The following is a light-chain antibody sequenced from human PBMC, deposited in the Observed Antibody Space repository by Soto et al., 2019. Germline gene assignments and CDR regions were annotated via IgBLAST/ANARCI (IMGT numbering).Light chain of an antibody. J-gene: IGKJ4*01. V-gene: IGKV3-11*01. CDR1: QSVSSY. CDR2: DAS. CDR3: QQRSNWPLN. Sequence: EIVLTQSPATLSLSPGERATLSCRASQSVSSYLAWYQQKPGQAPRLVFYDASNRATGIPARFSGSGSGTDFTLTISSLEPEDFAVYYCQQRSNWPLNFGGGTKVEIK.